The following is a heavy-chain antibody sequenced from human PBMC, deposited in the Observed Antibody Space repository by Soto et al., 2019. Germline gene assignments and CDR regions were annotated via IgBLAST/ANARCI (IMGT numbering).Heavy chain of an antibody. CDR3: AKGGARVAAGTRVYLYNAMDV. D-gene: IGHD6-13*01. Sequence: QVQLVQSGTEVKRPGDSVKVSCKASGYTFTGYYVHWVRQAPGQGLEWLGWINPNSGDTYLAQRFQGRVTMIRDTSIGTAYMELRGLTSDDTAEYYCAKGGARVAAGTRVYLYNAMDVWGQGTTVTVSS. J-gene: IGHJ6*02. V-gene: IGHV1-2*02. CDR1: GYTFTGYY. CDR2: INPNSGDT.